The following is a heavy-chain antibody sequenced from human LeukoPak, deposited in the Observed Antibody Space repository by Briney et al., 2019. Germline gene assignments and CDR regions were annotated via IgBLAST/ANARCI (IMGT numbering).Heavy chain of an antibody. J-gene: IGHJ3*02. CDR2: ISSSSSYI. Sequence: GGSLRLSCAASGFTFSSYSMNWVRQAPGKGLEWVSSISSSSSYIYYADSVKGRFTISRDNAKNSLYLQMNSLRAEDTAVYYCASGSYDYGDPWAFDIWGQGTMVTVSS. CDR1: GFTFSSYS. D-gene: IGHD4-17*01. V-gene: IGHV3-21*01. CDR3: ASGSYDYGDPWAFDI.